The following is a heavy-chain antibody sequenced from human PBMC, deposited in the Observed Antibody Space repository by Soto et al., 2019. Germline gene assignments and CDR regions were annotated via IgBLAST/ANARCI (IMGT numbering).Heavy chain of an antibody. CDR2: ISSSSSYI. CDR3: ARDYCSSTSCRGTGWFDP. J-gene: IGHJ5*02. CDR1: GFTFSSYS. D-gene: IGHD2-2*01. V-gene: IGHV3-21*01. Sequence: PGGSLRLSCAASGFTFSSYSMNWVRQAPGKGLEWVSSISSSSSYIYYADSVKGRFTISRDNAKNSLYLQMNSLRAEDTAVYYCARDYCSSTSCRGTGWFDPWGQGTLVTVSS.